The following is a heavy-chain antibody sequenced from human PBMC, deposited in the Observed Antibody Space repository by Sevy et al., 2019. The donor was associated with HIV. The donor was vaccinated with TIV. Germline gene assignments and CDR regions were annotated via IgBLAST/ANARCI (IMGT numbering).Heavy chain of an antibody. CDR3: AKDQRAFGVIDGMDV. V-gene: IGHV3-30*18. J-gene: IGHJ6*02. CDR1: GFTFSSYG. Sequence: GGSLRLSCAASGFTFSSYGMHWVRQAPGKGLEWVAVISYDGSNKYYADSVKGRFTISRDNSKNTLYLQMNSLRAEDTAVYYCAKDQRAFGVIDGMDVWGQGTTVTVS. CDR2: ISYDGSNK. D-gene: IGHD2-21*01.